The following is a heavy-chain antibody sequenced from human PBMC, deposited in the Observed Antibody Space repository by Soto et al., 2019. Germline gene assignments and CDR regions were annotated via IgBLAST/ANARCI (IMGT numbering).Heavy chain of an antibody. Sequence: SETLSLTCAVYGGSFSGYYWSWIRQPPGKGLEWIGEINHSGSTNYNPSLKSRVTISVDTSKNQFSLKLSSVTAADTAVYYCARCSFGRYFDWSPPRYYYYGMDVWGQGTTVT. CDR2: INHSGST. D-gene: IGHD3-9*01. V-gene: IGHV4-34*01. CDR3: ARCSFGRYFDWSPPRYYYYGMDV. J-gene: IGHJ6*02. CDR1: GGSFSGYY.